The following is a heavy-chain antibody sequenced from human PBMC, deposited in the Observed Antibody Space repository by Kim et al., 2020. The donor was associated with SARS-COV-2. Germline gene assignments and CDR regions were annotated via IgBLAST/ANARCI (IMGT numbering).Heavy chain of an antibody. CDR2: IDGSDGTT. V-gene: IGHV3-23*01. J-gene: IGHJ4*02. CDR1: GFTFTGHA. Sequence: GGSLRLSCTTSGFTFTGHAMSWVRQAPGKGMEWVSSIDGSDGTTYYVDSVKGRFSISRDDSKNTLYLQMSALRADDTAIYYCARHDCISSSTCPLDYWGQGTLVTVSS. CDR3: ARHDCISSSTCPLDY. D-gene: IGHD2-2*01.